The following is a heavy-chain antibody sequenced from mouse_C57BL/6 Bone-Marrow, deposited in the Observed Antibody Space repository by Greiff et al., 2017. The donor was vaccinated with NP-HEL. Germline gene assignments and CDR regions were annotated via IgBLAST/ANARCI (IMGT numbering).Heavy chain of an antibody. D-gene: IGHD1-1*01. CDR2: INPSTGGT. CDR1: GYSFTGYY. Sequence: EVQLQQSGPELVKPGASVKISCKASGYSFTGYYMNWVKQSPEKSLEWIGEINPSTGGTTYNQKFKAKATLTVDKSSSTAYMQLKSLTSEDSAVYYCARYRIPYYYGSSWYFDVWGTGTTVTVSS. V-gene: IGHV1-42*01. CDR3: ARYRIPYYYGSSWYFDV. J-gene: IGHJ1*03.